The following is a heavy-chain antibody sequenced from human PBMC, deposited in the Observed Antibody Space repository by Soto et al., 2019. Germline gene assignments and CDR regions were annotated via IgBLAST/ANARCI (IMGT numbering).Heavy chain of an antibody. CDR3: VKRGRTWGAVDF. CDR1: GFSLNNYA. J-gene: IGHJ3*01. CDR2: IGGTDGDSDGVP. D-gene: IGHD3-16*01. V-gene: IGHV3-23*01. Sequence: VQLLESGGDLVQPGGSLRLSCVASGFSLNNYAMSWVRQAPGKGLEWVSTIGGTDGDSDGVPWYEDSVKGQFPISADLSASTLFLPMDNLRAEDSALYYFVKRGRTWGAVDFWGQGTRVVCSS.